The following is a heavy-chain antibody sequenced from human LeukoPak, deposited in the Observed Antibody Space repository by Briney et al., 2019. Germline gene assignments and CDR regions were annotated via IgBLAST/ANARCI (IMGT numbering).Heavy chain of an antibody. D-gene: IGHD6-13*01. Sequence: GGSLRLSCAASAFTFSSYAMSWVRQAPGKGREWVSAIIGSGSSTYYADAVKGRFTLSRDNAKNTLFLQMNSLRAEDTAVYYCAKDRAQQLVLDFWGEGTLVTVSS. J-gene: IGHJ4*02. CDR2: IIGSGSST. CDR3: AKDRAQQLVLDF. V-gene: IGHV3-23*01. CDR1: AFTFSSYA.